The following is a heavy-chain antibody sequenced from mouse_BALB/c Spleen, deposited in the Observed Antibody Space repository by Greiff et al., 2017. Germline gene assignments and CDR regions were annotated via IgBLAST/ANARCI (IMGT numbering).Heavy chain of an antibody. CDR2: IWAGGST. Sequence: VKLKESGPGLVAPSQSLSITCTVSGFSLTSYGVHWVRQPPGKGLEWLGVIWAGGSTNYNSALMSRLSISKDNSKSQVFLKMNSLQTDDTAMYYCARDEGYYDYDGDYYYAMDYWGQGTSVTVSS. J-gene: IGHJ4*01. CDR1: GFSLTSYG. CDR3: ARDEGYYDYDGDYYYAMDY. V-gene: IGHV2-9*02. D-gene: IGHD2-4*01.